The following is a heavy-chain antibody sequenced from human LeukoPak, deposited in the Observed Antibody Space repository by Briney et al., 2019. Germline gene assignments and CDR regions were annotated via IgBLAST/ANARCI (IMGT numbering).Heavy chain of an antibody. CDR3: ARDLLRANIWQQLVRGNWFDP. V-gene: IGHV1-18*01. CDR2: ISAYNGNT. J-gene: IGHJ5*02. CDR1: GYTFTSYG. Sequence: ASVKVSCKASGYTFTSYGISWVRQAPGQGLEWMGWISAYNGNTNYAQKLQGRVTMTTDTSTSTAYMELRSLRSDDTAVYYRARDLLRANIWQQLVRGNWFDPWGQGTLVTVSS. D-gene: IGHD6-13*01.